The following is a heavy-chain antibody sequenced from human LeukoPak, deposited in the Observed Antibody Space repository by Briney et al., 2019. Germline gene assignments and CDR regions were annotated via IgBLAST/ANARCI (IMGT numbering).Heavy chain of an antibody. D-gene: IGHD3-3*01. V-gene: IGHV4-34*01. CDR3: ARGTIFGVVMSPTGMDV. J-gene: IGHJ6*04. Sequence: SETLSLTCAVYGGPFSTYYWSWIRQPPGKGLEWIGSIYYSGSTYYNPSLKSRVTISVDTSKNQFSLKLSSVTAADTAVYYCARGTIFGVVMSPTGMDVWGKGTTVTVSS. CDR1: GGPFSTYY. CDR2: IYYSGST.